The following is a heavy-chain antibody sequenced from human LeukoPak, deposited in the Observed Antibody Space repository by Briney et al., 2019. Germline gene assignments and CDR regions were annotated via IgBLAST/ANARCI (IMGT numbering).Heavy chain of an antibody. V-gene: IGHV3-9*01. J-gene: IGHJ4*02. CDR2: ISWNSGSI. CDR3: ASTSNYLN. D-gene: IGHD4-11*01. Sequence: PGGSLRLSCAASGFTFDDYAMHWVRQAPGKGLEWVSGISWNSGSIGYADSVKGRFTISRDNAKNSLYLQMNNLRAEDTAVYYCASTSNYLNWGQGTLVTVSS. CDR1: GFTFDDYA.